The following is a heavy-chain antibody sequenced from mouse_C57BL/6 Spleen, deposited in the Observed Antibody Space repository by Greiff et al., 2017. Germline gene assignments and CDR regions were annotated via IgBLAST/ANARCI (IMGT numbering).Heavy chain of an antibody. CDR2: IYPRSGNT. Sequence: QVHVKQSGAELARPGASVKLSCKASGYTFTSYGISWVKQRTGQGLEWIGEIYPRSGNTYYNEKFKGKATLTADKSSSTAYMELRSLTSEDSAVXFCARWEGTGAMDYWGQGTSVTVSS. CDR3: ARWEGTGAMDY. V-gene: IGHV1-81*01. J-gene: IGHJ4*01. D-gene: IGHD3-3*01. CDR1: GYTFTSYG.